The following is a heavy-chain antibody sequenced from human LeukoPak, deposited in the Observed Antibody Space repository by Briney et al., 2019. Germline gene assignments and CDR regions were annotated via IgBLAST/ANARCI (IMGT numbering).Heavy chain of an antibody. V-gene: IGHV3-11*01. J-gene: IGHJ5*02. CDR2: INIGGTNT. CDR1: GFTFNDYY. Sequence: GGSLRLSCAASGFTFNDYYMSWIRQAPGKGLEWLSYINIGGTNTHYADSVKGRFTISRDNAKKSLYLEMNNLRAEDTAVYYCASDGAGFDTWGQGVLVTVS. CDR3: ASDGAGFDT.